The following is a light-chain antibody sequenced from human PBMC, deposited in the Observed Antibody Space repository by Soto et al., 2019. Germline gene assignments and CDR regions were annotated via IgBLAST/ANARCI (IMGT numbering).Light chain of an antibody. CDR3: SSYASSSSYV. Sequence: QSALTQPASVSGSPGQSITISCTGTSSDVGGYNHVSWYQIHPGKAPKLIIYEVSSQPSGVSYRFSGSKSGNSASLTISGLQAEDEADYYCSSYASSSSYVFGGGTKVTVL. CDR2: EVS. CDR1: SSDVGGYNH. V-gene: IGLV2-14*01. J-gene: IGLJ1*01.